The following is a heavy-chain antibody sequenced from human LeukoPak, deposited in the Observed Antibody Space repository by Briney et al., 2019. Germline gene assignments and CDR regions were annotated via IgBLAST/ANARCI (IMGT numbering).Heavy chain of an antibody. J-gene: IGHJ2*01. CDR1: GDSVSSNSAA. V-gene: IGHV6-1*01. Sequence: SQTLSLTCAISGDSVSSNSAAWNWIRQSPSRGLEWLGRTYYRSKWYNDYAVSVKSRITINPDTSKNQFSLQLNSVTPEDTAVYYCARELAGITMVRGVTLWYFDLWGRGTLVTVSS. D-gene: IGHD3-10*01. CDR3: ARELAGITMVRGVTLWYFDL. CDR2: TYYRSKWYN.